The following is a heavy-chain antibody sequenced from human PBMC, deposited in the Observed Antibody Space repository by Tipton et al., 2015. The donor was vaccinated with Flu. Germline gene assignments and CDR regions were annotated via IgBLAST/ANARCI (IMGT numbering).Heavy chain of an antibody. D-gene: IGHD1-26*01. Sequence: LRLSCAVYGGSFSGYYWSWIRQPPGKGLEWIGEINHSGSTNYNPSLKSRVTISVDTSKNQFSLKLSSVTAADTAVYYCARVKARKRSSRIVGHRGVFDYWGQGTLVTVSS. CDR3: ARVKARKRSSRIVGHRGVFDY. V-gene: IGHV4-34*01. CDR2: INHSGST. CDR1: GGSFSGYY. J-gene: IGHJ4*02.